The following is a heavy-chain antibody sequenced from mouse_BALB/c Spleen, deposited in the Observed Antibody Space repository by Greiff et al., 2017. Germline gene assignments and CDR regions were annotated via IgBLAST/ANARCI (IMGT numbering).Heavy chain of an antibody. Sequence: EVKLMESGPELVKPGASVKMSCKASGYTFTSYVMHWVKQKPGQGLEWIGYINPYNDGTKYNEKFKGKATLTSDKSSSTAYMELSSLTSEDSAVYYCARYYDYYYYAMDYWGQGTSVTVSS. D-gene: IGHD2-4*01. CDR2: INPYNDGT. CDR1: GYTFTSYV. J-gene: IGHJ4*01. CDR3: ARYYDYYYYAMDY. V-gene: IGHV1-14*01.